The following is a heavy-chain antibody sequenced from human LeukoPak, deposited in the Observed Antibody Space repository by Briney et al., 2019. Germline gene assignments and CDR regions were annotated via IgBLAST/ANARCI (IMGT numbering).Heavy chain of an antibody. CDR1: VGLLSDLY. CDR3: VSVRRGNRIDY. D-gene: IGHD3-10*01. Sequence: PSETLSLPCGVYVGLLSDLYWMGIRHPPGRGREWVGEINYSGSTNYNASLKSRVTMSVDTSKSQFSLNLRSVTAADRAVYYCVSVRRGNRIDYWGQGTLVTVSS. J-gene: IGHJ4*02. CDR2: INYSGST. V-gene: IGHV4-34*01.